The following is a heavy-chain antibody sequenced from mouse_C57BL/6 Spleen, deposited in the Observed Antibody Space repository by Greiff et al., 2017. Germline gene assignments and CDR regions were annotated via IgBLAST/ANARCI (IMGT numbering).Heavy chain of an antibody. V-gene: IGHV1-64*01. CDR3: ARWSHYYGSGAGFDY. Sequence: VQLQQPGAELVKPGASVKLSCKASGYTFTSYWMHWVKQRPGQGLEWIGMIHPNSGSTNYNEKFKSKATLTVDKSSSTAYMQLSSLTSEDSAVYYCARWSHYYGSGAGFDYWGQGTTLTVSS. D-gene: IGHD1-1*01. CDR1: GYTFTSYW. J-gene: IGHJ2*01. CDR2: IHPNSGST.